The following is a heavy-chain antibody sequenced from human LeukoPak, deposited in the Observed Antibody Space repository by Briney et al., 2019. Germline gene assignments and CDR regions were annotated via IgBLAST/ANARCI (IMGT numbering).Heavy chain of an antibody. Sequence: ASVKVSCKASGYTFTSYGISWVRQAPGQGLEWMGWISAYNGNTNYAQKLQGRVTMTTDTSTSTAYMELRSLRSDDTAVCYCARDRNYDILTGYYWGFDYWGQGTLVTVSS. CDR2: ISAYNGNT. J-gene: IGHJ4*02. D-gene: IGHD3-9*01. CDR3: ARDRNYDILTGYYWGFDY. CDR1: GYTFTSYG. V-gene: IGHV1-18*04.